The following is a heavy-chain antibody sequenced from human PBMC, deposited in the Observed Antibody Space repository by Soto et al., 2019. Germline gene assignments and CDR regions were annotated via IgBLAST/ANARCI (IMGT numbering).Heavy chain of an antibody. CDR2: IKSFADGGTT. D-gene: IGHD3-9*01. CDR1: GYSFTDAW. Sequence: EVKLVESGGDLVKPGGSLRLSCAASGYSFTDAWMNWVRQAPGKGLEWVVRIKSFADGGTTEYAAPVKGRFSISREDSTLTVFLQMNSLQTEDTAVYYCTRRPKAADIGVGSLDFWGRGTLVTVSA. V-gene: IGHV3-15*07. J-gene: IGHJ4*02. CDR3: TRRPKAADIGVGSLDF.